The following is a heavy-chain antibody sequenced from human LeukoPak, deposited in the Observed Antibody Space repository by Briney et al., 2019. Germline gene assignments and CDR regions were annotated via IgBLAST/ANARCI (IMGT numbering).Heavy chain of an antibody. J-gene: IGHJ5*02. CDR3: ARVNNWFDP. CDR2: TNPNNGNT. V-gene: IGHV1-8*01. CDR1: GYTFTGYD. Sequence: ASVKVSCKASGYTFTGYDINWVRQATGQGLEWMGWTNPNNGNTGYAQKFQGRVTMTRNTSINTAYMELSSLRSEDTAIYYCARVNNWFDPWGQGTLVTVSS.